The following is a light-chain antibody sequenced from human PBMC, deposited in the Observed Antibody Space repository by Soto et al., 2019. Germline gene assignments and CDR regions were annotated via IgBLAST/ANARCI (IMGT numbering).Light chain of an antibody. V-gene: IGKV4-1*01. J-gene: IGKJ3*01. CDR2: WAS. CDR3: QHYYSTPFT. Sequence: DIVMTQSPDSLAVSLGERATINCKSSQSVLYSSNNKNYLAWYQQKPGQPPKLLIYWASTRESGVPDRFSGSGSGTDFTLTISRLQAEDVAVYYCQHYYSTPFTFGPGTKVDIK. CDR1: QSVLYSSNNKNY.